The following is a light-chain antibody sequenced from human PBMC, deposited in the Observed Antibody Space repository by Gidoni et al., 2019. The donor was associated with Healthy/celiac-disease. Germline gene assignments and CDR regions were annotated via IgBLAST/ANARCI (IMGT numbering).Light chain of an antibody. J-gene: IGKJ2*01. CDR2: WAS. Sequence: DIVMNQSPDPLAVSLGERATINCKSSQSVLYSSNNKSYLAWYQQKPGQPPNLLIYWASTRESGVPDRFSGSGSGTDFTLTISRLQAEDVAVYYCQQYYSTPYTFGQGTKLEIK. V-gene: IGKV4-1*01. CDR1: QSVLYSSNNKSY. CDR3: QQYYSTPYT.